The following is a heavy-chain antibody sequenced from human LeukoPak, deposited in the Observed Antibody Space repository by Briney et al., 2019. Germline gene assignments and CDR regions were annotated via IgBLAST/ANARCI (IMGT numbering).Heavy chain of an antibody. J-gene: IGHJ4*02. Sequence: GSLRLSCAASGFTFSSYSMNWVRQPPGKGLEWVSSISSSSSYIYYADSVKGRFTISRDNAKNSLYLQMNSLRAEDTAVYYCARDKLYDSSGYYYGCDYWGQGTLVTVSS. V-gene: IGHV3-21*01. CDR2: ISSSSSYI. CDR3: ARDKLYDSSGYYYGCDY. CDR1: GFTFSSYS. D-gene: IGHD3-22*01.